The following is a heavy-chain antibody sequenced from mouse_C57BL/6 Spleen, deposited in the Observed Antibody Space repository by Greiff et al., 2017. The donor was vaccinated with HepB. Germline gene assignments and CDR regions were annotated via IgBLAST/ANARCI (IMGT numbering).Heavy chain of an antibody. Sequence: VQLQQSGAELARPGASVKMSCKASGYTFTSYTMHWVKQRPGQGLEWIGYINPSSGYTKYNQKFKDKATLTADKSSSTAYMQLSSLTSEDSAVYYCARWDDELYYLDYWGQGTTLTVSS. D-gene: IGHD2-3*01. CDR3: ARWDDELYYLDY. V-gene: IGHV1-4*01. J-gene: IGHJ2*01. CDR1: GYTFTSYT. CDR2: INPSSGYT.